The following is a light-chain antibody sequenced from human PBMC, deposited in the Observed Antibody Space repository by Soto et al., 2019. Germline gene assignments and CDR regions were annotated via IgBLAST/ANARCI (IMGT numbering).Light chain of an antibody. V-gene: IGKV3-11*01. CDR2: DAS. CDR1: QSVSSY. J-gene: IGKJ1*01. Sequence: EIVLTQSPATLSLSPGERATLSCRASQSVSSYFAWYQQKPGQAPRLLIYDASNRGTGIRGRFSGSGSGTEFTLSISSLEPEDFAVYYCQQRSDWRRTFGQGTKVEIK. CDR3: QQRSDWRRT.